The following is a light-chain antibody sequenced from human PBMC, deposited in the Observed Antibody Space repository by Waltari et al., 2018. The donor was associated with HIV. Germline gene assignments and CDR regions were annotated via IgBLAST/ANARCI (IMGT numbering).Light chain of an antibody. CDR3: QQYIGSPRT. Sequence: EIALTQSPGTLSLSPGERATLSCRASQTISSTYLAWYQQKPGQAPRPPIYGASSKATGVPDRFSGSGSGTDFALTISSLEPEDCAVYYCQQYIGSPRTFGQGTKVELK. J-gene: IGKJ1*01. CDR1: QTISSTY. V-gene: IGKV3-20*01. CDR2: GAS.